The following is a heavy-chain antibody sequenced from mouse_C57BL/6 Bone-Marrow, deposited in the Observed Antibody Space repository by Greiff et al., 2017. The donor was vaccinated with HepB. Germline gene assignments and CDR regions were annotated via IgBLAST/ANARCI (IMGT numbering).Heavy chain of an antibody. V-gene: IGHV1-63*01. J-gene: IGHJ4*01. CDR1: GYTFTNYW. CDR3: ASYRYYAMDY. CDR2: IYPGGGYT. Sequence: VQLQQSGAELVRPGTSVKMSCKASGYTFTNYWIGWAKQRPGHGLEWIGDIYPGGGYTNYNEKFKGKATLTADKSSSPAYMQFSSLTSEDSAIYYCASYRYYAMDYWGQGTSVTVSS.